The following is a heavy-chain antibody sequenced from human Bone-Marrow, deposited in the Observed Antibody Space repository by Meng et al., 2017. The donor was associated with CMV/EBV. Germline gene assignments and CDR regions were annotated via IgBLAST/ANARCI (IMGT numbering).Heavy chain of an antibody. D-gene: IGHD4-17*01. J-gene: IGHJ4*02. CDR1: GGTFSSYA. CDR3: ASLPPYGDSDY. Sequence: SVKVSCKASGGTFSSYAISWVRQAPGQGLEWMGGIIPIFGTANYAQKFQGRVTITTDESTSTAYMELSSLRSEDTAVYYCASLPPYGDSDYWGQGTLGTVSS. CDR2: IIPIFGTA. V-gene: IGHV1-69*05.